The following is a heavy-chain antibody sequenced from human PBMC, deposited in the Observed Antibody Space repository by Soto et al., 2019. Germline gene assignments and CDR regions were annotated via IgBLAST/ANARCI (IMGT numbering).Heavy chain of an antibody. CDR3: ATRPLLPGAP. CDR1: GFTFSSND. CDR2: IYSGGST. D-gene: IGHD3-22*01. V-gene: IGHV3-53*01. Sequence: EVQLVESGGDLIQPGGSLRLSCAASGFTFSSNDMNWVRQAPGKGLEWVSLIYSGGSTYYADSVKGRCTISRDNSKNTLYLQMSSLRAEDTAVYYCATRPLLPGAPWGQGTMVTVSS. J-gene: IGHJ3*01.